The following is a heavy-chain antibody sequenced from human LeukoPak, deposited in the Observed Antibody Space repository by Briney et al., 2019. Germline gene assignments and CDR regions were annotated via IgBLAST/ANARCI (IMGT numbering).Heavy chain of an antibody. CDR1: GGSINSGSYY. V-gene: IGHV4-61*02. J-gene: IGHJ4*01. Sequence: SQTLSLTCTVSGGSINSGSYYWSWIRQPAGKGLEWIGRIYTSGSTNYNPSLKSRVTISVDTSKNQFSLKLSSVTAADTAVYYCARVQYCGGDCYSGNFDYWGQGTLVTVSS. CDR2: IYTSGST. CDR3: ARVQYCGGDCYSGNFDY. D-gene: IGHD2-21*02.